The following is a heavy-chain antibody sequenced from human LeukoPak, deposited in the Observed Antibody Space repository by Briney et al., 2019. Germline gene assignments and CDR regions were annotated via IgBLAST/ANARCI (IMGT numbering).Heavy chain of an antibody. J-gene: IGHJ3*02. CDR1: GFTFSSYA. V-gene: IGHV3-23*01. Sequence: GGSLRLSCAASGFTFSSYAMNWVRQAPGEGLEWVSAITGSGDSTYYADSVKGRFTISRDNSKNTLYLQMNSLTAEDTAVYYCAKDKTVVNVNDAFDIWGQGTMVTVSS. CDR2: ITGSGDST. D-gene: IGHD4-23*01. CDR3: AKDKTVVNVNDAFDI.